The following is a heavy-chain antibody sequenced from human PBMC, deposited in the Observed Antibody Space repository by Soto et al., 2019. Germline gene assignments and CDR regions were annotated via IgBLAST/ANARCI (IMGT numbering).Heavy chain of an antibody. CDR2: ISSTTNYI. J-gene: IGHJ4*02. CDR1: GFTFARYS. V-gene: IGHV3-21*06. CDR3: ARESEDLTSNFDY. Sequence: GGSLRLSCAASGFTFARYSMNWVRQAPGKGLEWVSSISSTTNYIYYGDSMKGRFTISRDNAKNSLYLEMNSLRAEDTAVYYCARESEDLTSNFDYWGQGTLVTVSS.